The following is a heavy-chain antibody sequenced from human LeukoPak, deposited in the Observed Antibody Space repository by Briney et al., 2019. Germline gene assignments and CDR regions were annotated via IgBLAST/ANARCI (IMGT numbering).Heavy chain of an antibody. CDR1: GYTFTSYA. CDR2: INTNTGNP. V-gene: IGHV7-4-1*02. J-gene: IGHJ4*02. D-gene: IGHD6-13*01. Sequence: ASVKVSCKASGYTFTSYAMNWVRQAPGQGLEWMGWINTNTGNPTYAQGFTGRFVFSLDTSVSTAYLQISSLKAEDTAVYYCATPLGPLIAAAGIPLDYWGQGTLVTVSS. CDR3: ATPLGPLIAAAGIPLDY.